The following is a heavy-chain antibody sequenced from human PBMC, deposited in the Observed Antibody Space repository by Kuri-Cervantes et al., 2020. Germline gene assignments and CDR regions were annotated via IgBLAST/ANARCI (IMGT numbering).Heavy chain of an antibody. J-gene: IGHJ4*02. D-gene: IGHD3-16*01. CDR2: ITYDGSNK. CDR1: GFTFSSYA. Sequence: GESLKISCAASGFTFSSYAMHWVRQAPGKGLEWVAVITYDGSNKYYTDSVKGRFTISRDNSKNTLYLQMNSLRAEDTAVYYCARVIGFTPYPDYWGQGTLVTVSS. V-gene: IGHV3-30-3*01. CDR3: ARVIGFTPYPDY.